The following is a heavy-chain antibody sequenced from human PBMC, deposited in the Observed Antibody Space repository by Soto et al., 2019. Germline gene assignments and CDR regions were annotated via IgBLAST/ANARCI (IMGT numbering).Heavy chain of an antibody. CDR1: GYTFSSIG. Sequence: QVQLVQSGAEVKKPGASVTVSCKTSGYTFSSIGVSWVRQAPGQGLEWMGWISPHKGDTYYAQRLQGRVTMTTDTSTNTAYMELRSLRSDDTAVYFCARDLDGSGSYFTNYWGPGTLVTVSS. CDR2: ISPHKGDT. CDR3: ARDLDGSGSYFTNY. D-gene: IGHD3-10*01. V-gene: IGHV1-18*01. J-gene: IGHJ4*02.